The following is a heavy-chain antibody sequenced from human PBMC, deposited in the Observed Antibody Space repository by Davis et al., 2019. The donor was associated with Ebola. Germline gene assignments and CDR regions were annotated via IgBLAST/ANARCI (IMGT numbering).Heavy chain of an antibody. CDR3: ARAGFDEVLDY. CDR2: LSLSERER. V-gene: IGHV3-30*01. Sequence: PGGSLRLSCAASGFIFRNYAMHWXXXXXXXXXXXXXVLSLSERERFYADSVKGRFTISRDNSENTLYLQMNSLTADDTSVYYCARAGFDEVLDYWGQGTPVTVSS. D-gene: IGHD3-3*01. J-gene: IGHJ4*02. CDR1: GFIFRNYA.